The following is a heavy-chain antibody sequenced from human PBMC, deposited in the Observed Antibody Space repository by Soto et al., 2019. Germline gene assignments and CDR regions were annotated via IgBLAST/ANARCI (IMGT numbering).Heavy chain of an antibody. CDR3: ARDRVPQDDDFCSGYPFGLDV. J-gene: IGHJ6*02. CDR2: MYSGGRT. V-gene: IGHV3-53*01. CDR1: GFSVSSNY. D-gene: IGHD3-3*01. Sequence: EVQLVESGGGLIQPGGSLRLSCAASGFSVSSNYMSWVRQAPGKGLEWVSVMYSGGRTYYADSVKGRFTISRDNSKNTLYLQMNRLRAEDTAVYYCARDRVPQDDDFCSGYPFGLDVWGQGTTVTVSS.